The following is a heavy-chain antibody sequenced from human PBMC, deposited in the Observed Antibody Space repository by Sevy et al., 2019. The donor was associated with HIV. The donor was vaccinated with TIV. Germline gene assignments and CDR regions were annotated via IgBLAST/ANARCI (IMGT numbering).Heavy chain of an antibody. CDR1: GFTFSSYA. CDR2: ISSNGGST. Sequence: GGSLRLSCSASGFTFSSYAMHWVRQAPGKGLEYVSAISSNGGSTYYADSVKGRFTISRDNSKNTLYLQMSSRRAEDTAVYYCVKGYGGNYYGMDVWGQGTTVTVSS. CDR3: VKGYGGNYYGMDV. V-gene: IGHV3-64D*06. J-gene: IGHJ6*02. D-gene: IGHD4-17*01.